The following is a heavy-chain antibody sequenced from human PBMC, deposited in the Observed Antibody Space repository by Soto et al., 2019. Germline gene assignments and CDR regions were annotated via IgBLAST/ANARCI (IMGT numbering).Heavy chain of an antibody. CDR1: GFTFSSYW. Sequence: PGGSLRLSCAASGFTFSSYWMHWVRQAPGKGLVWVSRINSDGSSTSYADSVKGRFTISRDNAKNTLYLQMNSLRAEDTAVYYCARSDGSGYTSFPFNPWGQGTLVTVSS. J-gene: IGHJ5*02. CDR3: ARSDGSGYTSFPFNP. D-gene: IGHD3-3*01. V-gene: IGHV3-74*01. CDR2: INSDGSST.